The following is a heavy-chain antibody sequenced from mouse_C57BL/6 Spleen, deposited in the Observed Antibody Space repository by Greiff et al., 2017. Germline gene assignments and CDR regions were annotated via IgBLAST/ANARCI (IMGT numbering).Heavy chain of an antibody. CDR3: ARGGYGSSHLFAY. D-gene: IGHD1-1*01. Sequence: LQESGAELVKPGASVKMSCKASGYTFTTYPIEWMKQNHGKSLEWIGNFHPYNDDTKYNEKFKGKATLTVEKSSSTVYLELSRLTSDDSAVYYCARGGYGSSHLFAYWGQGTLVTVSA. V-gene: IGHV1-47*01. J-gene: IGHJ3*01. CDR1: GYTFTTYP. CDR2: FHPYNDDT.